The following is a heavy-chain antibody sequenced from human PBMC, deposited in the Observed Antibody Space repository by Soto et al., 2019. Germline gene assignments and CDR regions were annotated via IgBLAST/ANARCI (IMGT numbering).Heavy chain of an antibody. CDR2: INHSGST. CDR3: ARVRYSRRNYFDY. V-gene: IGHV4-34*01. J-gene: IGHJ4*02. CDR1: GGSFSGYY. Sequence: SETLSLTCAVYGGSFSGYYWSWIRQPPGKGLEWIGEINHSGSTNYNPSLKSRVTISVDTSKNQFSLKLSSVTAADTAVYYCARVRYSRRNYFDYWGQGTLVTVS. D-gene: IGHD6-13*01.